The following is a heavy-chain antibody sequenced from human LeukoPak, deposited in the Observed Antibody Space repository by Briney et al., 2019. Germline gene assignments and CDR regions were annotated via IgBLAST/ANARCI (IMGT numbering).Heavy chain of an antibody. CDR3: ARSVSSAIVGAYLGH. J-gene: IGHJ4*02. Sequence: KPSETLCLTCSVSGGSISGYYWSWIRQPPGKGLEWIGYIYYSGSNNYNPSLESRVAISVDTSKNQFSLKLSFVTVADTAVYYCARSVSSAIVGAYLGHWGQGTLVTVSS. V-gene: IGHV4-59*01. CDR1: GGSISGYY. D-gene: IGHD1-26*01. CDR2: IYYSGSN.